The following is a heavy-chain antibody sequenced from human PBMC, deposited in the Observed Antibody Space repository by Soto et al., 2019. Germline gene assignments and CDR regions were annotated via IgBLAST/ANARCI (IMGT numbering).Heavy chain of an antibody. D-gene: IGHD3-10*01. J-gene: IGHJ3*02. CDR3: ASIRGADRFDI. V-gene: IGHV3-30*04. CDR2: ISNDESNR. CDR1: GFTFSFYG. Sequence: GGSLRLSCIASGFTFSFYGMHWVGQAPGKGLEWVAVISNDESNRYYADPVKGRFTISRDNSKNTLALQMNSLRVEDTAVYYCASIRGADRFDIWGQVTLGTVSS.